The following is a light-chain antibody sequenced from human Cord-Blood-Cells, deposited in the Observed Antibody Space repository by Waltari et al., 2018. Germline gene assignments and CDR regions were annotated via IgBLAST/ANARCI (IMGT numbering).Light chain of an antibody. CDR2: GNS. CDR1: SPNIGAGPA. V-gene: IGLV1-40*01. Sequence: QSVLTQPPSVSGAPGQRVTIPCTGSSPNIGAGPAVHWYQQLPGTAPKLHIYGNSNRPSGVPDRFSGSNSGNTATLTISGTQAMDEADYYCQAWDSSTVVFGGGTKLTVL. J-gene: IGLJ2*01. CDR3: QAWDSSTVV.